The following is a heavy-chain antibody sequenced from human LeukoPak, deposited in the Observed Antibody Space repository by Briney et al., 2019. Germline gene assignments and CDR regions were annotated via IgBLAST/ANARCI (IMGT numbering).Heavy chain of an antibody. Sequence: SETLSLTCAVYGGSFSGYYWSWIRQPPGKGLEWIGEINHSGSTNYNPSLKSRVTISVDTSKNQFSLKLNSVTAADAAVYYCARGIRTYYYDSSGYYYWGQGTLVTVSS. D-gene: IGHD3-22*01. CDR1: GGSFSGYY. CDR2: INHSGST. CDR3: ARGIRTYYYDSSGYYY. V-gene: IGHV4-34*01. J-gene: IGHJ4*02.